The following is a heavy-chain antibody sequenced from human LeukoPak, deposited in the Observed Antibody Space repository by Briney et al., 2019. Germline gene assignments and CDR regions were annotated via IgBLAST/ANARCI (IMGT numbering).Heavy chain of an antibody. CDR2: FDPEDGET. CDR3: ATAPGVPSGPLVVMDWFDP. Sequence: ASVKVSCKVSGYTLTELSMHWVRQAPGKGLEWMGGFDPEDGETIYAQKFQGRVTMTEDTSTDTAYMELSSLRSEDTAVYYCATAPGVPSGPLVVMDWFDPWGQGTLVTVSS. J-gene: IGHJ5*02. D-gene: IGHD3-22*01. V-gene: IGHV1-24*01. CDR1: GYTLTELS.